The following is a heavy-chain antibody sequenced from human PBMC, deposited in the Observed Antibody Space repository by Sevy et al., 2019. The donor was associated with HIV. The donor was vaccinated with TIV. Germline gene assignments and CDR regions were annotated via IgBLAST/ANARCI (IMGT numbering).Heavy chain of an antibody. D-gene: IGHD6-6*01. CDR1: GYTFTSYG. V-gene: IGHV1-18*01. CDR3: ARDHGDKRLVRPADY. CDR2: ISAYNGNT. J-gene: IGHJ4*02. Sequence: ASVKVSCKASGYTFTSYGISWVRQAPGQGLEWMGWISAYNGNTNYAQKLQGRVTMTTDTSTSTAYMELRSLRSDDTAVYYCARDHGDKRLVRPADYWGQGTLVTVSS.